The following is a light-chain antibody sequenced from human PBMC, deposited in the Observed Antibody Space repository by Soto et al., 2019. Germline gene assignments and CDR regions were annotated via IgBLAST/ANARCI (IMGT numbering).Light chain of an antibody. CDR2: DVS. J-gene: IGLJ2*01. Sequence: SALTQPASVSGSHGQSITISCTGTSSDVGGYNYVSWYQQHPGKSPKLMIYDVSNRPSGVSNRFSGSKSGNTASLTISGLQSDDEADYYCSSYTSSSTLVFGGGTKLTVL. V-gene: IGLV2-14*01. CDR3: SSYTSSSTLV. CDR1: SSDVGGYNY.